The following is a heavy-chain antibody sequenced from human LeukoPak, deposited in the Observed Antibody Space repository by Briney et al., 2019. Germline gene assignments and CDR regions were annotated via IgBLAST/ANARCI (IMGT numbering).Heavy chain of an antibody. CDR3: ARGARIARDAFDI. D-gene: IGHD6-13*01. Sequence: SGTLSLTCTVSGGSISSSSYYWGWIRQPPGKGLEWIGSIYYSGSTYYNPSLKSRVTISVDTSKNQFSLKLSSVTAADTAVYYCARGARIARDAFDIWGQGTMVTVSS. V-gene: IGHV4-39*07. CDR1: GGSISSSSYY. CDR2: IYYSGST. J-gene: IGHJ3*02.